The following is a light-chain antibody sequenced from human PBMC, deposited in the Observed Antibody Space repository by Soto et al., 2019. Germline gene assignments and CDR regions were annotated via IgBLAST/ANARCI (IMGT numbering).Light chain of an antibody. CDR2: SND. CDR1: ASDIGTNT. J-gene: IGLJ1*01. CDR3: VAWGGSLNGYV. V-gene: IGLV1-44*01. Sequence: QSVLTQPPSASGTPGQRVSISCSGRASDIGTNTVNWYQQFPGTAPKLLLHSNDQRPSGVPDRFSGSKSGTSASLAISGLQSEDEADYYCVAWGGSLNGYVFGPGTKVTVL.